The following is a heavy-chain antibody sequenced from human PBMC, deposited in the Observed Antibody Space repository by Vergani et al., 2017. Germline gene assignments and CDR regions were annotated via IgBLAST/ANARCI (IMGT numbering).Heavy chain of an antibody. Sequence: QVQLVQSGAEVKKPGSSVKVSCKASGGTFSSYAISWVRQAPGQGLEWMGGIIPIFGTANYAQKFQGRVTITADDSTSTAYMELSSLRSEDTALCYCARDPVLLKDTVTTADPWGQGTLVTVSS. J-gene: IGHJ5*02. D-gene: IGHD4-17*01. CDR2: IIPIFGTA. CDR3: ARDPVLLKDTVTTADP. CDR1: GGTFSSYA. V-gene: IGHV1-69*01.